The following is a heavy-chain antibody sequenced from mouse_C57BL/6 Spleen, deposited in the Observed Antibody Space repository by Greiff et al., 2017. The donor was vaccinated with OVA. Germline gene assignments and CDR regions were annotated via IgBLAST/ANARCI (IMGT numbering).Heavy chain of an antibody. CDR2: IDPNSGGT. V-gene: IGHV1-72*01. D-gene: IGHD1-1*01. CDR3: EVTTVVFDY. CDR1: GYTFTSYW. Sequence: QVQLQQPGAELVKPGASVKLSCKASGYTFTSYWMHWVKQRPGRGLEWLGRIDPNSGGTKYNEKFKSKATLTVDKPSSTAFMQLSSLTSEDSAVYYCEVTTVVFDYWGQGTTLTVSS. J-gene: IGHJ2*01.